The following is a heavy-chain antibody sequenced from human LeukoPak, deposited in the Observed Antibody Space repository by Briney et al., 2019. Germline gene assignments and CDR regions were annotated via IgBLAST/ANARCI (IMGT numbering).Heavy chain of an antibody. J-gene: IGHJ5*02. CDR2: IFPDDSDI. Sequence: GEFLKISCKGSGYTFATDWIGWVRQMPGKGLEWMGIIFPDDSDIRYNPSFQGQVTISADKSISTAYLQWRSLKASDSAMYYCARRIAVAVGGYDPWGQGTLVTVSS. V-gene: IGHV5-51*01. CDR3: ARRIAVAVGGYDP. CDR1: GYTFATDW. D-gene: IGHD6-19*01.